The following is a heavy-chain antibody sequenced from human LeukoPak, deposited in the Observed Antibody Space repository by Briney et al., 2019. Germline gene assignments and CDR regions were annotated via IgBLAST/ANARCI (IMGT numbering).Heavy chain of an antibody. J-gene: IGHJ4*02. V-gene: IGHV3-74*01. CDR3: VRKFATGD. CDR1: GSTFSSHL. Sequence: GGSLRLSCAASGSTFSSHLMHWVRQAQGTGLVWVSSVKSDGTATNYADSVKGRFTISRDNAKNTLYLQMNSLRVEDRAVYYCVRKFATGDWGQGTLVTVSS. D-gene: IGHD1-14*01. CDR2: VKSDGTAT.